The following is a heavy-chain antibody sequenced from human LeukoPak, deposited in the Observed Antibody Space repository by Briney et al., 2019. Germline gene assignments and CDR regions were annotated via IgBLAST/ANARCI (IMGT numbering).Heavy chain of an antibody. CDR2: INHSGST. CDR3: ARGLYYFDY. CDR1: GGSFSGYY. J-gene: IGHJ4*02. Sequence: SETLSLTCAVYGGSFSGYYWSWIRQPPGKGLEWIGEINHSGSTNYNPSLKSRVTISADTSKSQFSLRLSSVTAADTAVYYCARGLYYFDYWGQGTLVTVSS. D-gene: IGHD3-10*01. V-gene: IGHV4-34*01.